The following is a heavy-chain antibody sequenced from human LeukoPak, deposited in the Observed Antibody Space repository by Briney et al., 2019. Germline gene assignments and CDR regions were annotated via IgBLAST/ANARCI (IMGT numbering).Heavy chain of an antibody. J-gene: IGHJ6*02. CDR1: GFTFSSYG. V-gene: IGHV3-30*03. CDR3: TRDLLDYDVSTGLHHYYMDV. Sequence: GGSLRLSCAASGFTFSSYGMHWVRQAPGKGLEWVAVISYDGSNKYYADSVKGRFTISRDNSKNTLYLQMNSLRAEDTAVYYCTRDLLDYDVSTGLHHYYMDVWGQGTTVTVSS. D-gene: IGHD3-9*01. CDR2: ISYDGSNK.